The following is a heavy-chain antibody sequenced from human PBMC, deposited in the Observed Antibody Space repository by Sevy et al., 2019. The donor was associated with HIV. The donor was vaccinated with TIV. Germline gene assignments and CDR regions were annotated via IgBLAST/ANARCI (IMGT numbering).Heavy chain of an antibody. V-gene: IGHV1-24*01. CDR1: GYTLTELS. Sequence: ASVKVSCKVSGYTLTELSIHWVRQAPGKGLQWMGGFDPEPGETIYAQKFQGRVIVTEDTSTDTAYMELSSLRSEDTAVYYCATTRPVVTLFDYWGQGTLVTVSS. J-gene: IGHJ4*02. CDR2: FDPEPGET. CDR3: ATTRPVVTLFDY. D-gene: IGHD4-4*01.